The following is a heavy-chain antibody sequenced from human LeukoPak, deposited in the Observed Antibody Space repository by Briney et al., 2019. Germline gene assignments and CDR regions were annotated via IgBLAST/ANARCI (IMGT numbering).Heavy chain of an antibody. Sequence: SETLSLTXTVSGYSISSGYYWGWIRQPPGKGLEWIGSIYHSGSTYYNPSLKSRVTISVDTSKNQFSLKLSSVTAADTAVYYCARLGMLLRFLERLPWGQGTLVTVSS. V-gene: IGHV4-38-2*02. J-gene: IGHJ5*02. CDR2: IYHSGST. CDR3: ARLGMLLRFLERLP. CDR1: GYSISSGYY. D-gene: IGHD3-3*01.